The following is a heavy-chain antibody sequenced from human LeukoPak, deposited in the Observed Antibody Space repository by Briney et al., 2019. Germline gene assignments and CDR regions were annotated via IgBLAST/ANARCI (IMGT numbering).Heavy chain of an antibody. CDR2: IYHSGTT. CDR3: ARDSKQGYDTSGLSY. J-gene: IGHJ4*02. Sequence: PSETLSLTCNVSDYSISSGHSWGWVRQPPGKGLEWIGSIYHSGTTYYNPSLKSRVTISVDTSKNQFSLNLSSVTAADTAVYYCARDSKQGYDTSGLSYWGQGSLVTVSS. CDR1: DYSISSGHS. V-gene: IGHV4-38-2*02. D-gene: IGHD3-22*01.